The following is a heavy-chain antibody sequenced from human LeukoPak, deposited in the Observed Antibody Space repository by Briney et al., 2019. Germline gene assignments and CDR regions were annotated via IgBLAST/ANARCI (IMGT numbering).Heavy chain of an antibody. CDR1: GGSISSYY. CDR3: ARGYYDILTSDAFDI. CDR2: SYYSGST. J-gene: IGHJ3*02. D-gene: IGHD3-9*01. Sequence: SETLSLTCTVSGGSISSYYWSWIRQPPGKGLEWIGYSYYSGSTNYNPSLKSRATISVDTSKNQFSLKLSSVTAADTAVYYCARGYYDILTSDAFDIWGQGTMVTVSS. V-gene: IGHV4-59*01.